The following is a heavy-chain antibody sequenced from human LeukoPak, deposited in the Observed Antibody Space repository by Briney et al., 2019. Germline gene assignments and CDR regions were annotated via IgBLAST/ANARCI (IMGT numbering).Heavy chain of an antibody. V-gene: IGHV3-23*01. CDR1: GFTFSTYA. D-gene: IGHD3-3*01. Sequence: GGSLRLSCAASGFTFSTYAMNWVRQAPGKGLEWVSGISGSGGSTYYADSVKGRFTISRDNSKNTLYLQMNSLRAEDTAIYYCAKAPHYDFWSGYFWFDPWGQGTLVTVSS. CDR2: ISGSGGST. CDR3: AKAPHYDFWSGYFWFDP. J-gene: IGHJ5*02.